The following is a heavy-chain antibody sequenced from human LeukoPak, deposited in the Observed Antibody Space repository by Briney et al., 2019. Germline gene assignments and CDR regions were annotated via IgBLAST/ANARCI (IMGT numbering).Heavy chain of an antibody. CDR3: AREGLVDSRSLDY. CDR1: GFTVSSNY. D-gene: IGHD1-26*01. J-gene: IGHJ4*02. CDR2: IYSGGST. V-gene: IGHV3-66*01. Sequence: GGSLRLSCAASGFTVSSNYMSWVRQAPGKGLEWVSVIYSGGSTYYADSVKGRFTISRDNSKNTLYLQMNSLRAEDTAVYYCAREGLVDSRSLDYWGQGTLVIVSS.